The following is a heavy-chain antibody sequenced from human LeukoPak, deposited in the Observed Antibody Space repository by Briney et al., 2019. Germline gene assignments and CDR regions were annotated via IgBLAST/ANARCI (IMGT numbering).Heavy chain of an antibody. V-gene: IGHV3-11*01. CDR1: GFTFSDYY. D-gene: IGHD1-26*01. CDR2: ISSSGSTI. CDR3: ARDGRSVDYYYYYMDV. Sequence: GGSLRLSCAASGFTFSDYYMSWIRQAPGKGLEWVSYISSSGSTIYYADSVKGRFTISRDNAKNSLYLQMNSLRAEDTAVYYCARDGRSVDYYYYYMDVWGKGTTVTISS. J-gene: IGHJ6*03.